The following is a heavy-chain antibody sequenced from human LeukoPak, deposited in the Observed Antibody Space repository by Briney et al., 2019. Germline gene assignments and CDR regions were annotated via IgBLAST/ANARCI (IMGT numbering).Heavy chain of an antibody. V-gene: IGHV1-69*13. CDR1: GGTFSSYA. CDR3: ARVYHYDSSGYYDAFDI. CDR2: IIPIFGTA. J-gene: IGHJ3*02. D-gene: IGHD3-22*01. Sequence: SVKVSCKASGGTFSSYAISWVRQAPGQGLEWMGGIIPIFGTANYAQKFQGRVTITADESTSTAYMELSSLRSEDTAVYYCARVYHYDSSGYYDAFDIWGQGTMVTVSS.